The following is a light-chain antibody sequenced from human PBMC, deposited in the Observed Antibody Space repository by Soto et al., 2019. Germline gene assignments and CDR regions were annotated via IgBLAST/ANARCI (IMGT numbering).Light chain of an antibody. CDR3: SSYTTSNTRQIV. J-gene: IGLJ1*01. Sequence: QSVLTQPASVSGSPGQSITISCTGTSSDVGGYNYVSWYQHHPGKAPKLMIYDVSNRPSGVSNRFSGSKSGNTASLTISELQPEDEADYYCSSYTTSNTRQIVFGTGTKVTVL. CDR1: SSDVGGYNY. CDR2: DVS. V-gene: IGLV2-14*03.